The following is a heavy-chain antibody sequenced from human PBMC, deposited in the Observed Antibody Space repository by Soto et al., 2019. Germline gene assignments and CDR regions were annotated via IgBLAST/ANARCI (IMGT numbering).Heavy chain of an antibody. J-gene: IGHJ3*02. V-gene: IGHV1-18*01. CDR2: ISAYNGNT. CDR1: GYTFTSYG. CDR3: AGVVQWLVTGAFDI. D-gene: IGHD6-19*01. Sequence: GASVKVSCKASGYTFTSYGISWVRQAPGQGLEWMGWISAYNGNTNYAQKLQGRVTMTTDTSTSTAYMELRSLRSDDTAVYYCAGVVQWLVTGAFDIWGQGTMVTVS.